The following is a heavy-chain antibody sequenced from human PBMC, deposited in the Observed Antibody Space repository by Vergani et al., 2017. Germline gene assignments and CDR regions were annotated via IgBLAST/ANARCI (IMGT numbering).Heavy chain of an antibody. CDR3: ASQDDDNGNPGAFDI. Sequence: QVQLQESGPGLLKPSQTLSLTCTVSGGSLSSGSYYWSWVRQRPGKGLEWIGYIYNSGSTYYNPSLKSRVTISVDASKNQFSLKLSSVTAADTAVYYCASQDDDNGNPGAFDIWVGGAKVSVSS. CDR1: GGSLSSGSYY. CDR2: IYNSGST. V-gene: IGHV4-31*03. J-gene: IGHJ3*02. D-gene: IGHD4/OR15-4a*01.